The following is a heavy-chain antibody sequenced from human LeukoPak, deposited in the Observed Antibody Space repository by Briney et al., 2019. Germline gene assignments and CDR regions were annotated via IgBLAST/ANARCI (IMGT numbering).Heavy chain of an antibody. J-gene: IGHJ1*01. CDR1: GYTFTSYA. Sequence: ASVKVSCKASGYTFTSYAMHWVRQAPGQRLEWMGWINAGNGNTKYSQKFQGRVTITRDTSASTAHMELSSLRSEDTAVYYCARVPDYGDYGGLQHWGQGTLVTVSS. D-gene: IGHD4-17*01. CDR3: ARVPDYGDYGGLQH. CDR2: INAGNGNT. V-gene: IGHV1-3*01.